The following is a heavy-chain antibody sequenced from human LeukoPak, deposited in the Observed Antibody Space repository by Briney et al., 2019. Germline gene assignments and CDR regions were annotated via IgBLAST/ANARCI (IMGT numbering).Heavy chain of an antibody. D-gene: IGHD3-10*01. CDR1: GFTFSSYG. J-gene: IGHJ1*01. CDR3: VRSITMFQY. V-gene: IGHV3-20*04. Sequence: PGRSLRLSCAASGFTFSSYGMSWVRQAPGKGLEWVSGISLNGGSSGYADSVKGRFTISRDNAKNSLYLQMTGLRAEDTALYYCVRSITMFQYWGQGTLVTVSS. CDR2: ISLNGGSS.